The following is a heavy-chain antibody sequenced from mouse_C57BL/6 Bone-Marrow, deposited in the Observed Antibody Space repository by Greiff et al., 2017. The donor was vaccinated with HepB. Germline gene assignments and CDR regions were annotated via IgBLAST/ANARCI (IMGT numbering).Heavy chain of an antibody. Sequence: QVQLKQPGAELVMPGASVKLSCKASGYTFTSYWMHWVKQRPGQGLEWIGEIDPSDSYTNYNQKFKGKSTLTVDKSSSTAYMQLSSLTSEDSAVYYCARLYYGSSYRYYAMDYWGQGTSVTVSS. CDR1: GYTFTSYW. D-gene: IGHD1-1*01. V-gene: IGHV1-69*01. CDR2: IDPSDSYT. CDR3: ARLYYGSSYRYYAMDY. J-gene: IGHJ4*01.